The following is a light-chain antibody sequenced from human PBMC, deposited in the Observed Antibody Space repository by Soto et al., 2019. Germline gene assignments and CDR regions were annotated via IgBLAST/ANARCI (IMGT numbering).Light chain of an antibody. J-gene: IGKJ4*01. Sequence: EIVLTQSPGTLSLSPGERATLSCRASQSVSSSYLAWYHQKPGQAPRLLIYGASSRATGIPDRFSGSGSGIDITLTISRLEPEDFAVDYCLQYDSSPLTFGGGTKVEIK. CDR3: LQYDSSPLT. V-gene: IGKV3-20*01. CDR1: QSVSSSY. CDR2: GAS.